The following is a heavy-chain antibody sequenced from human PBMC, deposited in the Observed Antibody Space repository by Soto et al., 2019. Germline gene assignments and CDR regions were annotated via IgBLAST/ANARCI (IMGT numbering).Heavy chain of an antibody. CDR2: FDPEDGET. D-gene: IGHD6-13*01. CDR3: ATVWKASSSWFPPDY. Sequence: ASVKVSCKVSGYTLTELSMHWVRQAPGKGLEWMGGFDPEDGETIYAQKFQGRVTMTEDTSTDTAYMELSSLRSEDTAVYYCATVWKASSSWFPPDYWGQGTLVTVSS. J-gene: IGHJ4*02. CDR1: GYTLTELS. V-gene: IGHV1-24*01.